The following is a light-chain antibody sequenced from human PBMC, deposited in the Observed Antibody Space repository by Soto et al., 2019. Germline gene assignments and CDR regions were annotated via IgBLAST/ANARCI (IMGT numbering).Light chain of an antibody. CDR2: DVS. CDR3: SSYTSSSTLFV. CDR1: SSDVGGYNY. Sequence: QSALTQPASVSGSPGQSITISCTGTSSDVGGYNYVSWYQQHPGKAHKLMIYDVSNRPSGVSNRFSGSKSGNTASLTISGLQAEDEADYYCSSYTSSSTLFVFGTGTKVT. J-gene: IGLJ1*01. V-gene: IGLV2-14*01.